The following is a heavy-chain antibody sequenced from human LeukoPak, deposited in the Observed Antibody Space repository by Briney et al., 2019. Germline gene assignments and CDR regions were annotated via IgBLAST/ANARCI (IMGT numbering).Heavy chain of an antibody. CDR3: ARGGYYYDSSGYYHDAFDI. Sequence: GGSLRLSCAASGFTFSSYSMNWVRQAPGKGLKWVSIIYSGGGTYYANSVRGRFTISRDNSKNTLYLQMNSLRDEDTAVYYCARGGYYYDSSGYYHDAFDIWGQGTMVTVSS. D-gene: IGHD3-22*01. J-gene: IGHJ3*02. V-gene: IGHV3-53*01. CDR1: GFTFSSYS. CDR2: IYSGGGT.